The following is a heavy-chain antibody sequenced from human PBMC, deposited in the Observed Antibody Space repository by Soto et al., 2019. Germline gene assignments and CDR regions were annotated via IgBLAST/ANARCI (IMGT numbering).Heavy chain of an antibody. CDR1: GFTFTNYG. D-gene: IGHD2-2*01. CDR2: ASFDGSNT. CDR3: ARDREGVVVPAARGYQDGMDV. Sequence: QVQLVESGGGVVQPGRSLRLSCAASGFTFTNYGLHWVRQAPGKGLEWVAVASFDGSNTYYADSVKGRFTISRDNSINTLFLLMTRLRVEDTAVYLCARDREGVVVPAARGYQDGMDVWGQGTTVTVSS. J-gene: IGHJ6*02. V-gene: IGHV3-30-3*01.